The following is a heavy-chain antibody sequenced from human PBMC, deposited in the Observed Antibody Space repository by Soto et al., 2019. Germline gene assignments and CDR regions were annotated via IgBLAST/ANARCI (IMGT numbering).Heavy chain of an antibody. V-gene: IGHV4-31*03. D-gene: IGHD3-3*01. CDR1: GGSISSGGYY. CDR3: AGLRFSRGRFDY. J-gene: IGHJ4*02. Sequence: QVQLQESGPGLVKPSQTLSLTCTVSGGSISSGGYYWSWIRQHPGKGLEWIGYIYYSGRTYYNPSLKSRVTISVDTSKNQFSLKLSSVTAADTAVYYCAGLRFSRGRFDYWGQGTLVTVSS. CDR2: IYYSGRT.